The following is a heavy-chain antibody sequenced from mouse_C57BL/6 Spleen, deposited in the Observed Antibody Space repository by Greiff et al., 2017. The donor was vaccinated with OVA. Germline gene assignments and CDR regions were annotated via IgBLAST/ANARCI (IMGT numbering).Heavy chain of an antibody. CDR2: ISSGSSTI. CDR3: ARIYYGSSYFDY. V-gene: IGHV5-17*01. CDR1: GFTFSDYG. D-gene: IGHD1-1*01. J-gene: IGHJ2*01. Sequence: DVKLVESGGGLVKPGGSLKLSCAASGFTFSDYGMHWVRQAPEKGLEWVAYISSGSSTIYYADTVKGRFTISRDNAKNTLFLQMTSLRSEDTAMYYCARIYYGSSYFDYWGQGTTLTVSS.